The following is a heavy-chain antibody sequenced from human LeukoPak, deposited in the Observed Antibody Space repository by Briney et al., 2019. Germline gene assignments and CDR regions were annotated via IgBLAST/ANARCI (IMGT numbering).Heavy chain of an antibody. Sequence: SETLSLTCTVSGVSISNYYWSWIRQPPGKGLEWIGYVSYSGSTNHNPSLKSRVTISGDTSKNQFSLKLSSVTAADTAVYYCARRDVTGTTDYWGQGTLVTVSS. CDR2: VSYSGST. CDR3: ARRDVTGTTDY. D-gene: IGHD1-1*01. CDR1: GVSISNYY. V-gene: IGHV4-59*08. J-gene: IGHJ4*02.